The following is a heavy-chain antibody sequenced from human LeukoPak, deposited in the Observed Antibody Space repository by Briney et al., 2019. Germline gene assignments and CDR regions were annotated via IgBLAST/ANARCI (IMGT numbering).Heavy chain of an antibody. Sequence: ASVKVSCKASGFSFISYGFSWVRQAPGQGLEWMGWIGGYDGDRHYAQQFQGRVTMTTDTSTTTAYMELWSLRSDDTAVYYCARAYGSSSSPDYWGQGTLVTVSS. J-gene: IGHJ4*02. CDR2: IGGYDGDR. V-gene: IGHV1-18*01. CDR1: GFSFISYG. CDR3: ARAYGSSSSPDY. D-gene: IGHD6-6*01.